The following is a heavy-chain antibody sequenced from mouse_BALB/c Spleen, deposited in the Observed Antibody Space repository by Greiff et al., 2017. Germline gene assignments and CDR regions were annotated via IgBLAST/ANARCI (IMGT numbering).Heavy chain of an antibody. CDR1: GFTFSSYA. CDR3: ATYGNYDY. V-gene: IGHV5-6-5*01. Sequence: EVKLMESGGGLVKPGGSLKLSCAASGFTFSSYAMSWVRQTPEKRLEWVASISSGGSTYYPDSVKGRFTISRDNPKNTLFLQMTSLRSEDTAMYYCATYGNYDYWGQGTTRTVSS. D-gene: IGHD2-1*01. CDR2: ISSGGST. J-gene: IGHJ2*01.